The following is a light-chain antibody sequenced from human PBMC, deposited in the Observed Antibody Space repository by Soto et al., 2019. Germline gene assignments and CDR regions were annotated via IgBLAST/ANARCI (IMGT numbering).Light chain of an antibody. CDR3: QQYGGSPLT. J-gene: IGKJ4*01. CDR1: QSVSRNY. V-gene: IGKV3-20*01. CDR2: GAS. Sequence: EIVLTQSPGTLSLSPGERATLSCRASQSVSRNYLAWYQQNPGQAPRLLIYGASSRATGIPDRFSGSGSGTDFVLTISRLEPEDSAVYYCQQYGGSPLTFGGGTKVDIK.